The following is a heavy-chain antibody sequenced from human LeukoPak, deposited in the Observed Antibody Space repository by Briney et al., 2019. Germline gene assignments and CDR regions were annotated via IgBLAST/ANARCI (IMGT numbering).Heavy chain of an antibody. CDR3: ARDPDYGDYENWFDP. Sequence: GGSLRLSCAASGFTFSSYGMHWVRQAPGKGLEWVAVIWYDGSNKYYADSVKGRFTISRDNSKNTMYLQMNSMRAEDTAVYYCARDPDYGDYENWFDPWGQGTLVTVSS. D-gene: IGHD4-17*01. CDR1: GFTFSSYG. CDR2: IWYDGSNK. V-gene: IGHV3-33*01. J-gene: IGHJ5*02.